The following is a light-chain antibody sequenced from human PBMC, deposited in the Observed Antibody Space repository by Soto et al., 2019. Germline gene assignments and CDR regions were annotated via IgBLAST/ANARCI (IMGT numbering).Light chain of an antibody. CDR3: ISYTGSSTSYV. Sequence: QSVLTQPASVSGSPGQSVTISCTGPRSDIGDSNFISWYQHSPGKAPRLLIYEVNNRPSGVSKRFSGSKAGNTASLTISGLLDDDEADYYCISYTGSSTSYVFGSGTKVTV. CDR1: RSDIGDSNF. V-gene: IGLV2-14*01. CDR2: EVN. J-gene: IGLJ1*01.